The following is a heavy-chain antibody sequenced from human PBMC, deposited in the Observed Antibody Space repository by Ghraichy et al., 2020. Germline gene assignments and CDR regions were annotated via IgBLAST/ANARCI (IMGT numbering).Heavy chain of an antibody. Sequence: GESLNISCAASGFTVSSTDMSWVRQVPGKGLEWVSVIYIGGSIYYADSVKGRFTISRDNSKNSLFLQVNSLRAEDTAVYYCARAPRYSNYALYNALDYWGQGTLVTVSS. D-gene: IGHD4-11*01. CDR1: GFTVSSTD. CDR3: ARAPRYSNYALYNALDY. CDR2: IYIGGSI. J-gene: IGHJ4*02. V-gene: IGHV3-66*01.